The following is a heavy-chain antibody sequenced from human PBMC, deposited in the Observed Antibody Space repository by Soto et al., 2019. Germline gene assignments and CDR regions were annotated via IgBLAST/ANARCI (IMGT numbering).Heavy chain of an antibody. J-gene: IGHJ4*02. D-gene: IGHD3-10*01. CDR1: GGSFSGYY. V-gene: IGHV4-34*01. Sequence: QVQLQQWGAGLLKPSETLSLTCAVYGGSFSGYYWSWIRQPPGKGLEWIGEINHSGSTNYNPSLKSRVTISVDTSKNPFSLKLSSVTAADTAVYYCARTYGSGSYQSVDYWGQGTLVTVSS. CDR2: INHSGST. CDR3: ARTYGSGSYQSVDY.